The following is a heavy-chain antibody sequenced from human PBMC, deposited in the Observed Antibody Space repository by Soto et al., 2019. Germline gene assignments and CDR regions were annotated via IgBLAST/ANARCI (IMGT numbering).Heavy chain of an antibody. CDR2: INHSGST. D-gene: IGHD5-18*01. J-gene: IGHJ4*02. CDR1: GGSFSGYY. Sequence: LSLTCAVYGGSFSGYYWSWIRQPPGKGLEWIGEINHSGSTNYNPSLKSRVTISVDTSKNQFSLKLSSVTAADTAVYYCASLYSYDPGFDYWGQGTLVTVSS. CDR3: ASLYSYDPGFDY. V-gene: IGHV4-34*01.